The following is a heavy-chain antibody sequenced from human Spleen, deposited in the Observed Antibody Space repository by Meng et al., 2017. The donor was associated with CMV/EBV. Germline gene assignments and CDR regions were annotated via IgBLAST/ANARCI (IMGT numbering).Heavy chain of an antibody. V-gene: IGHV1-2*02. CDR2: INPNSGGT. CDR3: ARGLSSSGFDY. CDR1: GYTFSGYY. Sequence: QVQLVQSGAEVKKAGASVKVYFKAAGYTFSGYYMNWMRQAPGQGLEWMGWINPNSGGTNYAQKFQGRVTMTRDTSISTAYMELSSLRSDDTAVYYCARGLSSSGFDYWGQGTLVTVSS. J-gene: IGHJ4*02. D-gene: IGHD3-22*01.